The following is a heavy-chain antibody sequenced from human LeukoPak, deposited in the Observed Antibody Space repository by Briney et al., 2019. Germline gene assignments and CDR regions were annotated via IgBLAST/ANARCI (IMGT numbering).Heavy chain of an antibody. V-gene: IGHV3-9*01. CDR3: ASTYGSGSYLHS. J-gene: IGHJ4*02. Sequence: PGGSLRLSCAASGFDFHNYMMHWVRQAPGKGLEWVSEISWNGDTIGYADSVKGRFLISRDNARRSLYLQMNSLRLEDTAFYYCASTYGSGSYLHSWGQGTLATVSS. CDR2: ISWNGDTI. D-gene: IGHD3-10*01. CDR1: GFDFHNYM.